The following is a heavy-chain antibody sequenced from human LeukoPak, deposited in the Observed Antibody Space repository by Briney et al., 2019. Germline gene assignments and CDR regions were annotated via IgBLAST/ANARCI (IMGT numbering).Heavy chain of an antibody. CDR3: ARDWFDSGWYLDH. CDR1: GFTFSSFG. D-gene: IGHD6-19*01. J-gene: IGHJ4*02. V-gene: IGHV3-30*03. Sequence: GGSLRLSCAASGFTFSSFGMHWVRQAPGRGLEWVALLSFDGNHQFYADSVKGRFTLSRDNFKNMVSLEMTSLRVEDTAVYYCARDWFDSGWYLDHWGQGALVTVSS. CDR2: LSFDGNHQ.